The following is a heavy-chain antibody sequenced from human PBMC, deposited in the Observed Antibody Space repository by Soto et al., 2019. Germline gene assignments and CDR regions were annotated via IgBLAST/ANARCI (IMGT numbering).Heavy chain of an antibody. CDR3: ARLGHYDFWSGYYVGLGY. D-gene: IGHD3-3*01. V-gene: IGHV5-51*01. CDR1: GYSFTSYW. Sequence: PGESLKISCKGSGYSFTSYWIGWVRQMPGKGLEWMGIIYPGDSDTRYSPSFQGQVTISADKSISTAYLQWSSLKASDTAVYYCARLGHYDFWSGYYVGLGYWGQGTLVTVSS. CDR2: IYPGDSDT. J-gene: IGHJ4*02.